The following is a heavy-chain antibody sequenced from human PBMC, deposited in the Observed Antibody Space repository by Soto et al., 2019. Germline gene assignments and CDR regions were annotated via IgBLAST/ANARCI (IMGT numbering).Heavy chain of an antibody. CDR1: GFTFSTYA. J-gene: IGHJ6*02. Sequence: SLRLSCAASGFTFSTYAMTWVRQAPGKGLEWVSIISSSGDATYYVDSVKGRFTISRDNSRSTLNLQMNSLRAEDTAVYYCAKNGDLWSSAMDAWGQGTTVTVSS. CDR2: ISSSGDAT. V-gene: IGHV3-23*01. CDR3: AKNGDLWSSAMDA. D-gene: IGHD3-3*01.